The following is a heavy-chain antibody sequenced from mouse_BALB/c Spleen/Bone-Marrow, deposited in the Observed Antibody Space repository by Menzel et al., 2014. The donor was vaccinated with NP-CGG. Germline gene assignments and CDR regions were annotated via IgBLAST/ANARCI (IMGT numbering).Heavy chain of an antibody. CDR3: VRRGNGIYAMDY. J-gene: IGHJ4*01. Sequence: VQLKESGGGLVQPGGSRKLSCAASGFTFXEYGMAWVRQAPGKGPEWVAFISSLASSIYYADSVTGRFTLSRENAKNTLYLEMTSLRSEDTAMYFCVRRGNGIYAMDYWGQGTSVTVSS. V-gene: IGHV5-15*02. CDR1: GFTFXEYG. CDR2: ISSLASSI.